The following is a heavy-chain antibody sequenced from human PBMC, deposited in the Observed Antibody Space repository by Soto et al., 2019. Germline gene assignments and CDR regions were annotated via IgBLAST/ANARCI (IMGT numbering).Heavy chain of an antibody. V-gene: IGHV4-39*01. CDR3: ANVIAASHPFWQPLDV. Sequence: SETLSLTCTVSGGSISSSSYYWGWIRQPPGKGLEWIGSIYYSGSTYYNPSLKSRVTISVDTSKNQFSLKLSSVTAADTAVYYCANVIAASHPFWQPLDVWGKGTTVTVSS. D-gene: IGHD6-6*01. CDR2: IYYSGST. J-gene: IGHJ6*04. CDR1: GGSISSSSYY.